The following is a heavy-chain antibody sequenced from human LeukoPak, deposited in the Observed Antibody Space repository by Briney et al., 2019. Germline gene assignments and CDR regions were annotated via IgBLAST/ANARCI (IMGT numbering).Heavy chain of an antibody. CDR3: ARPRTAMVQVPFDY. D-gene: IGHD5-18*01. CDR2: IIPIFGTA. V-gene: IGHV1-69*13. CDR1: GGTFSSYA. J-gene: IGHJ4*02. Sequence: SVKVSCKASGGTFSSYAISRVRQAPGQGLEWMGGIIPIFGTANYAQKFQGRVTITADESTSTAYMELSSLRSEDTAVYYCARPRTAMVQVPFDYWGQGTLVTVSS.